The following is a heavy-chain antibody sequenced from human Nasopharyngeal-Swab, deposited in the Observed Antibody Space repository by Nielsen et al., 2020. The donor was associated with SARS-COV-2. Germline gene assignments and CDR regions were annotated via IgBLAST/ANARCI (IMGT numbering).Heavy chain of an antibody. J-gene: IGHJ6*03. CDR2: ISLNSGSI. V-gene: IGHV3-9*01. CDR3: ARDQPPYDILTAYYYYMDV. D-gene: IGHD3-9*01. Sequence: GGSLRLSCAASGFTFDDYAMYWVRQAPGKGLEWVSGISLNSGSIGYADSVKGRFTISRDNAKNSLYLQMNSLRAEDTAVYYCARDQPPYDILTAYYYYMDVWGKGTTVTVSS. CDR1: GFTFDDYA.